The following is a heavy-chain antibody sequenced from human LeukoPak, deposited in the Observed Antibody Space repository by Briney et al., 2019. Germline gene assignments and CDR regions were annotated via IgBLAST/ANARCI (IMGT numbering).Heavy chain of an antibody. J-gene: IGHJ6*03. CDR1: GYTFTGYY. CDR3: AKMTTVTTFDYYYYMNV. V-gene: IGHV1-2*02. CDR2: INPNSGGT. Sequence: ASVKVSCKASGYTFTGYYMHWVRQAPGQGLEWMGWINPNSGGTNYAQKFQGRVTMTRDTSISTAYMELSRLRSDDTAVYYCAKMTTVTTFDYYYYMNVWGKGTTVTVSS. D-gene: IGHD4-17*01.